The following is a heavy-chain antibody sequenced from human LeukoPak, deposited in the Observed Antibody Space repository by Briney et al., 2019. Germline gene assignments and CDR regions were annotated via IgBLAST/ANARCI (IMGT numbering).Heavy chain of an antibody. D-gene: IGHD3-3*01. CDR3: TTADPRHYDFWSGYYPYYFDY. CDR2: IKSRTDGGTT. Sequence: PGGSLRLSCAASGFTFSNAWLSWVRQAPGKGLEWVGRIKSRTDGGTTDYAAPVKGRFTISRDDSKNTLYLQMNSLKTEDTAVYYCTTADPRHYDFWSGYYPYYFDYWGQGTLVTVSS. V-gene: IGHV3-15*01. J-gene: IGHJ4*02. CDR1: GFTFSNAW.